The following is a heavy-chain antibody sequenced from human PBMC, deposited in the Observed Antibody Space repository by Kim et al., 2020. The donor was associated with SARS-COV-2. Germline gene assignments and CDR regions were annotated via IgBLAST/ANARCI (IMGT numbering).Heavy chain of an antibody. J-gene: IGHJ4*02. V-gene: IGHV3-21*01. CDR2: ISSSSSYI. D-gene: IGHD6-13*01. CDR3: VPRVYMAAAGTGFTGY. CDR1: GFTFSSYS. Sequence: GGSLRLSCAASGFTFSSYSMNWVRQAPGKGLEWVSSISSSSSYIYYADSVKGRFTISRDNAKNSLYLQMNSLRAEDTAVYYCVPRVYMAAAGTGFTGYWGQGTLVTVSS.